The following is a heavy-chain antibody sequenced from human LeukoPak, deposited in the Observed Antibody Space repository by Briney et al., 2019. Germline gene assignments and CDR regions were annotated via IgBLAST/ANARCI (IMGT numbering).Heavy chain of an antibody. D-gene: IGHD1-26*01. J-gene: IGHJ4*02. V-gene: IGHV1-46*01. CDR1: GYTFTSYY. CDR2: INPSGGST. CDR3: ARDGPDIGELLY. Sequence: ASVNVSCKASGYTFTSYYMHWVRQAPGQGLEWMGIINPSGGSTSYAQKFQGRVTMTRDTSTSTVYMELSSLRSEDTAVYYCARDGPDIGELLYWGRGTLVTVSS.